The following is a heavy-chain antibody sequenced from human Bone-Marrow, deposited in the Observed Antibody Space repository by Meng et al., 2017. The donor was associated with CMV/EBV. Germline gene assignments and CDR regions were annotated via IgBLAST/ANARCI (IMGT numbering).Heavy chain of an antibody. CDR2: IRSKANSYAT. CDR1: GFTFSGSA. CDR3: AREGYCTNGVCYRGDFDY. J-gene: IGHJ4*02. D-gene: IGHD2-8*01. V-gene: IGHV3-73*01. Sequence: GGSLRLSCAASGFTFSGSAMHWVRQASGKGLEWVGRIRSKANSYATAYAASVKGRFTISRDDSKNTAYLQMNSLKTEDTAVYYCAREGYCTNGVCYRGDFDYWRQGTLVTVSS.